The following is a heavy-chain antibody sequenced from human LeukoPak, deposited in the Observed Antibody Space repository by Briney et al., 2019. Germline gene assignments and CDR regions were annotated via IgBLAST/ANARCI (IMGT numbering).Heavy chain of an antibody. D-gene: IGHD4-23*01. CDR1: GVSISYNY. Sequence: SETLSLTCTVSGVSISYNYWSRIRQPPGKGLEWIGQIFYTGTTDYNPSLKSRVSMSLDTSKNQFSLRLSSVTAGDTAVYYCARQHGGNYLDFWGQGTLVNVSS. J-gene: IGHJ4*02. CDR2: IFYTGTT. CDR3: ARQHGGNYLDF. V-gene: IGHV4-59*01.